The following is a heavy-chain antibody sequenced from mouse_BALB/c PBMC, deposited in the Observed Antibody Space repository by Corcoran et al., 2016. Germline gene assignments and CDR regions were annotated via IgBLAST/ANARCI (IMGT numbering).Heavy chain of an antibody. J-gene: IGHJ1*01. CDR3: ARWDGYVDV. CDR2: IDPANGNT. Sequence: EVQLQQSGAELVKPGASVKLSCTASGFNIKDTYMHWVKQRPEQGLEWIGRIDPANGNTKYDPKFQGKATITADTSSNTAYLQLSSLTSEETAVYYCARWDGYVDVWGAGTTVTVAS. CDR1: GFNIKDTY. D-gene: IGHD4-1*01. V-gene: IGHV14-3*02.